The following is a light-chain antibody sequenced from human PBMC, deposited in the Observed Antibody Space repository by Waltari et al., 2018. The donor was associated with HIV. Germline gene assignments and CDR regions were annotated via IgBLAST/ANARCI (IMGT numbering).Light chain of an antibody. CDR3: QQSFSAPPT. V-gene: IGKV1-39*01. J-gene: IGKJ5*01. Sequence: EIQMTQSPSSLYASVRDRVTMTCRASQSVSTYLNWYQQQPGKAPDLLISGASTLQSGVPSRFSGSGSGTDFTLTITNVQPEDFATYFCQQSFSAPPTFGQGTRLEMK. CDR2: GAS. CDR1: QSVSTY.